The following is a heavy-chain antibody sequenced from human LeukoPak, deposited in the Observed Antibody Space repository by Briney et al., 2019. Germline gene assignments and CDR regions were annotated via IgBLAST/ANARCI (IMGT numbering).Heavy chain of an antibody. D-gene: IGHD2-2*01. CDR3: ARDRHIDGRVPAAPYYYHMDV. J-gene: IGHJ6*03. Sequence: SVKVSCKASGGTFSSYAISWVRQAPGQGLEWMGRIIPIFGTANYAQKFQGRVTITTDESTSTAYMELSSLRSEDTAVYYCARDRHIDGRVPAAPYYYHMDVWGKGTTVTVSS. V-gene: IGHV1-69*05. CDR2: IIPIFGTA. CDR1: GGTFSSYA.